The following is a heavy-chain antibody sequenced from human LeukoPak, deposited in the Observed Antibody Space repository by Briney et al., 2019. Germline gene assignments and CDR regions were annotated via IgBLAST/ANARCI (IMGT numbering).Heavy chain of an antibody. CDR3: AREKQSGGTPFDY. CDR2: VAHDEKTI. Sequence: GGSLRLSCVASGFTFTGHSMHWVRQAPGKGLEWGAVVAHDEKTIFYADSLKGRFTVSRANSKNTVYLKMNSLRDEDTAVYYCAREKQSGGTPFDYWGQGTQVTISS. J-gene: IGHJ4*02. V-gene: IGHV3-30*04. CDR1: GFTFTGHS. D-gene: IGHD1-26*01.